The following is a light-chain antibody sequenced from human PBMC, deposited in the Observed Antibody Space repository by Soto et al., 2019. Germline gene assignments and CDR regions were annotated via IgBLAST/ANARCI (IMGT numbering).Light chain of an antibody. CDR3: QQYYSTPWT. V-gene: IGKV1-27*01. CDR1: QSISSY. CDR2: WAS. Sequence: IQLAQSVSSLSANVGDRVTITCRTSQSISSYLNWYQQKPGKVPKLLIYWASTRESGVPDRFSGSGSGTDFTLTISSLQAEDVAVYYCQQYYSTPWTFGQGTKVDIK. J-gene: IGKJ1*01.